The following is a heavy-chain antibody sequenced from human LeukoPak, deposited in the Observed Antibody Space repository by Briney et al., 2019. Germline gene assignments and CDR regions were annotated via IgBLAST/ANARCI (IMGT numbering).Heavy chain of an antibody. CDR2: IRYDGSNK. D-gene: IGHD1-26*01. CDR3: AKDSWEVGATSEIDY. V-gene: IGHV3-30*02. Sequence: GGSLRLSCAASGFSFNNYGMHWVRQAPGKGLEWVAFIRYDGSNKYYADSMKGRFIISRDNSKNTLYLQMSSLRVEDTAVYYCAKDSWEVGATSEIDYWGQGTLVTVSP. CDR1: GFSFNNYG. J-gene: IGHJ4*02.